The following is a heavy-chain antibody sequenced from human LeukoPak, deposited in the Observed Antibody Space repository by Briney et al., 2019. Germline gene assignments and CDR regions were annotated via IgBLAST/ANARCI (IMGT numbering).Heavy chain of an antibody. V-gene: IGHV4-39*01. D-gene: IGHD3-22*01. CDR2: IYYSGST. Sequence: SETLSLTCTVSGGSISSSSYYWGWIRQPPGKGLEWIGSIYYSGSTYYNPSLESRVTISVDTSKNQFSLKLSSVTAADTAVYYCARQTVTMIVVVMDFDYWGQGTLVTVSS. CDR1: GGSISSSSYY. J-gene: IGHJ4*02. CDR3: ARQTVTMIVVVMDFDY.